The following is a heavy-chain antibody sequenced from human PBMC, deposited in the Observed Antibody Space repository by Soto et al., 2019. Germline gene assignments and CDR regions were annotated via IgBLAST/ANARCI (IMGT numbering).Heavy chain of an antibody. CDR1: GFTFSSYW. CDR2: INSDGSST. CDR3: ARGGAYCGGDCYDSWFDP. Sequence: GGSLRLSCAASGFTFSSYWMHWVRQAPGKGLVWVSRINSDGSSTSYADSVKGRFTISRDNAKNTLYLQMNSLRAEDTAVYYCARGGAYCGGDCYDSWFDPWGQGTLVTVSS. V-gene: IGHV3-74*01. J-gene: IGHJ5*02. D-gene: IGHD2-21*02.